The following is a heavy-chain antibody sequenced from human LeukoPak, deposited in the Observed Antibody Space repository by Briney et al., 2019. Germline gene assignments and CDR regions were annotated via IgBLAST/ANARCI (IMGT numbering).Heavy chain of an antibody. V-gene: IGHV1-69*04. CDR3: ARAVATKKALVSYGMDV. J-gene: IGHJ6*02. Sequence: SVKVSCKASGGTFSSYAISWVRQAPGQGLEWMGRIIPILGIANYAQKFQGRVTITADKSTSTAYMELSSLRSEDTAVYYCARAVATKKALVSYGMDVWGQGTTDTVSS. D-gene: IGHD5-12*01. CDR2: IIPILGIA. CDR1: GGTFSSYA.